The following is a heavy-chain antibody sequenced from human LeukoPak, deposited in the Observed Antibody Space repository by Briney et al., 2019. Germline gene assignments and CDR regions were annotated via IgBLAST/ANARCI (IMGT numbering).Heavy chain of an antibody. CDR3: ASGRATPFT. D-gene: IGHD1-26*01. CDR2: INHSGST. V-gene: IGHV4-34*01. Sequence: PGGSLRLSCAASGFTFSSYRMNWVRQPPGKGLEWIGEINHSGSTNYNPSLKSRVTISVDTSKNQFSLKLSSVTAADTAVYYCASGRATPFTWGQGTLVTVSS. CDR1: GFTFSSYR. J-gene: IGHJ5*02.